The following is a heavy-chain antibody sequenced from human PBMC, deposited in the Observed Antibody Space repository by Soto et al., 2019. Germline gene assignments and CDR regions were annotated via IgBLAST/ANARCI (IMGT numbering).Heavy chain of an antibody. D-gene: IGHD6-19*01. J-gene: IGHJ6*02. Sequence: VQLLESGGGLVQPGGSLRLSCAASGFTFSSYAMSWVRQAPGKGLEWVAVIWYDGSNKYYADSVKGRFTISRDNSKNTLYLQMNSLRAEDTAVYYCARDPAINSSGWYNGYYYGMDVWGQGTTVTVSS. CDR2: IWYDGSNK. CDR3: ARDPAINSSGWYNGYYYGMDV. V-gene: IGHV3-33*08. CDR1: GFTFSSYA.